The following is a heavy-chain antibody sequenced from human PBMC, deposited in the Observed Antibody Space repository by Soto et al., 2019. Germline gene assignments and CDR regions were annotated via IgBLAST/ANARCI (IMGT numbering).Heavy chain of an antibody. Sequence: QVQLQESGPGLVKPSQTLSLTCTVSGGSISSGGYYWSWIRQHPGKGLEWIGYIYYSWSTYYNPSLKSRVTISVDTSKNQFSLNLSSVTAADTAVYYCAREAYGDYVLHWGQGTLVTVSS. J-gene: IGHJ4*02. D-gene: IGHD4-17*01. CDR2: IYYSWST. CDR1: GGSISSGGYY. V-gene: IGHV4-31*03. CDR3: AREAYGDYVLH.